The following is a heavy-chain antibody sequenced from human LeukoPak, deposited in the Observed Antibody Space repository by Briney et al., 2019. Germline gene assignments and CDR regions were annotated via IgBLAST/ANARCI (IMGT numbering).Heavy chain of an antibody. CDR2: IYYSGST. V-gene: IGHV4-59*01. CDR3: ASETAGDYYFDY. Sequence: PSETLSLTCTVSGGSISSYYWSWIRQPPGKGLEWIGYIYYSGSTNYNPSLKSRVTISVDTSKNQFSLKLSSVTAADTAVYYCASETAGDYYFDYWGQGTLVTVSS. D-gene: IGHD3-16*01. CDR1: GGSISSYY. J-gene: IGHJ4*02.